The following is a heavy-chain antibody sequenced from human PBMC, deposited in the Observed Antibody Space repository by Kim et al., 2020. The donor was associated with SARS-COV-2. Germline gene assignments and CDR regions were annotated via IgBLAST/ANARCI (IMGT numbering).Heavy chain of an antibody. D-gene: IGHD3-10*01. CDR2: IRSKANSYAT. CDR3: TRRVVRGMDV. CDR1: GFTFSGSA. J-gene: IGHJ6*02. V-gene: IGHV3-73*01. Sequence: GGSLRLSCAASGFTFSGSAMHWVRQASGKGLEWVGRIRSKANSYATAYAASVKGRFTISRDDSKNTAYLQMNSLKTEDTAVYYCTRRVVRGMDVWGQGTTVTVSS.